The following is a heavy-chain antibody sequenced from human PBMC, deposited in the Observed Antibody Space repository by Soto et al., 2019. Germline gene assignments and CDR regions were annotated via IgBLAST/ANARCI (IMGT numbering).Heavy chain of an antibody. J-gene: IGHJ4*02. V-gene: IGHV3-33*01. CDR1: GFTFSSYG. CDR3: AREGGYGAYEDGY. D-gene: IGHD4-17*01. Sequence: QVQLVESGGGVVQPGRPLRLSCAASGFTFSSYGMHWVRQAPGKGLEWVAVIWYDGSNKYYADSVKGRFTISRDNSKNTLYLQMNSLRAEDTAVYYCAREGGYGAYEDGYWGQGTLVTVSS. CDR2: IWYDGSNK.